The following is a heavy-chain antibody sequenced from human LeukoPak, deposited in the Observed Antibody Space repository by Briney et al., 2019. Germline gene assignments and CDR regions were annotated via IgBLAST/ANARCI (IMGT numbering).Heavy chain of an antibody. CDR1: GFTFSSYG. V-gene: IGHV3-33*01. D-gene: IGHD5-12*01. CDR3: ARAANEDIVATTHFDY. J-gene: IGHJ4*02. CDR2: IWYDGSNK. Sequence: GGSLRLSCAASGFTFSSYGVHWVRQAPGKGLEWVAVIWYDGSNKYYADSVKGRFTISRDNSKNTLYLQMNSLRAEDTAVYYCARAANEDIVATTHFDYWGQGTLVTVSS.